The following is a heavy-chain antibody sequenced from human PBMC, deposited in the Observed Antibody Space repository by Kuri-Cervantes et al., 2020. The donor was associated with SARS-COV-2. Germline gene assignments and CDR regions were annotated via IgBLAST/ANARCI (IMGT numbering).Heavy chain of an antibody. J-gene: IGHJ5*02. CDR2: FDPEDGET. D-gene: IGHD5-18*01. V-gene: IGHV1-24*01. Sequence: ASVKVSCKVSGYTLTELSMHWVRQAPGKGLEWMGGFDPEDGETIYAQKFQGRVTMTEDTSTDTAYMELSSLRSEDTAVYYCAAHHPRGYSYDWFDPWGQGTLVTVSS. CDR3: AAHHPRGYSYDWFDP. CDR1: GYTLTELS.